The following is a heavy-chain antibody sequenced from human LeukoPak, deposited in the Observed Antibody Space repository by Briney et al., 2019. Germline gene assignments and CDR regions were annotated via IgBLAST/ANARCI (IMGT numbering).Heavy chain of an antibody. CDR1: GGSISSSSYY. J-gene: IGHJ5*02. CDR3: ARRVAAPSGGWFDP. V-gene: IGHV4-39*01. CDR2: IYYSGST. Sequence: PSETLSLTCTVSGGSISSSSYYWGWIRQPPGKGLEWIGSIYYSGSTYYNPSPKSRVTISVDTSKNQFSLKLSSVTAADTAVYYCARRVAAPSGGWFDPWGQGTLVTVSS. D-gene: IGHD6-6*01.